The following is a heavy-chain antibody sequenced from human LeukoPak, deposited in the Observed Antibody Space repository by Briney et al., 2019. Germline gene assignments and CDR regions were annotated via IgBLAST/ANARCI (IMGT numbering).Heavy chain of an antibody. D-gene: IGHD5-24*01. CDR3: ARSQRYYFDH. CDR1: GGSISSSSYY. V-gene: IGHV4-39*01. Sequence: SETLSLTCTVSGGSISSSSYYWGWIRQPPGKGLEWIGSIYYSGSTYYNPSLKSRVTISVDTSKNQFSLKLSSVTAADTAVYYCARSQRYYFDHWGQGTLVTVSS. CDR2: IYYSGST. J-gene: IGHJ4*02.